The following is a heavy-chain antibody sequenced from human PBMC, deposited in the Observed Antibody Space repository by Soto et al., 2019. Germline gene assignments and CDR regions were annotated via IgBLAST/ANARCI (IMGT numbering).Heavy chain of an antibody. CDR3: ARIPLQVGSKTGYFDY. J-gene: IGHJ4*02. V-gene: IGHV2-26*01. D-gene: IGHD1-26*01. Sequence: QVTLKESGPVLVKPTEHLTVSCTVSGFSLSNARMGVSWSRQPPGQALERLAHIFSNDEKSYSTSLRSRLTICKDTSKSQVVLTMTNMDRVDTATYYCARIPLQVGSKTGYFDYWGQGTLVSVSS. CDR2: IFSNDEK. CDR1: GFSLSNARMG.